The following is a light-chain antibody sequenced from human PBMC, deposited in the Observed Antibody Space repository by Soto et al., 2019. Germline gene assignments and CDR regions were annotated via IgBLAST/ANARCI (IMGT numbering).Light chain of an antibody. CDR1: SSDVGAHDF. Sequence: QSALTQPASVSGSPGQSITISCSGTSSDVGAHDFVSWYQHHPDKAPKVIIFEVTKRPSGVSDRFSGSKTGNTASLTISGLQAEDDADYYCNSYTLSKTVIFGGGTKLTVL. J-gene: IGLJ2*01. CDR2: EVT. V-gene: IGLV2-14*01. CDR3: NSYTLSKTVI.